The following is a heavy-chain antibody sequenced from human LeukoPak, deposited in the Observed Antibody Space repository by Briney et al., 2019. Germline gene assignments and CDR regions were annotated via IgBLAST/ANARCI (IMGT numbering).Heavy chain of an antibody. CDR1: GGSISSYY. Sequence: PSETLSLTCTVSGGSISSYYWSWIRQPPGKGLEWIGYIYYSGSTNYNPSLKNRVTISVDTSKNQFSLKLSSVTAADTAVYCCASSYLRYSLDAFDIWGQGTMVTVSS. J-gene: IGHJ3*02. CDR2: IYYSGST. CDR3: ASSYLRYSLDAFDI. V-gene: IGHV4-59*01. D-gene: IGHD2-21*01.